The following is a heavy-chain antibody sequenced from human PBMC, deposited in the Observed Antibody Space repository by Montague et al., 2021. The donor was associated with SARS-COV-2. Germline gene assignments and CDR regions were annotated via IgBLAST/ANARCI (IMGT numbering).Heavy chain of an antibody. CDR2: IYYSGST. CDR3: ARDPWRITIFGVVTGYGMDV. V-gene: IGHV4-61*01. Sequence: SETLSLTCIVSGGSVSCGSYYWSWIRQPPGKGLEWIGYIYYSGSTNYNPSLKSRVTISVDTSKNQFSLKLGSVTAADTAVYYCARDPWRITIFGVVTGYGMDVWGRGTTVTVSS. D-gene: IGHD3-3*01. J-gene: IGHJ6*02. CDR1: GGSVSCGSYY.